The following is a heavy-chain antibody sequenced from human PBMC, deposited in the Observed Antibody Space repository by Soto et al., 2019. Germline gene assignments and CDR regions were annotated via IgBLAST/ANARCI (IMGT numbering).Heavy chain of an antibody. V-gene: IGHV3-23*01. D-gene: IGHD3-16*01. Sequence: GGSLRLSCAASGFTFSIYAMSLVRQSPGKGLEWVSSISGSGGSTYYADSVKGRFTISRDNSKNTLYLQMNSLRAEDTAVYYCAKGIEGEPLTDWGQGTLVTVSS. J-gene: IGHJ4*02. CDR1: GFTFSIYA. CDR2: ISGSGGST. CDR3: AKGIEGEPLTD.